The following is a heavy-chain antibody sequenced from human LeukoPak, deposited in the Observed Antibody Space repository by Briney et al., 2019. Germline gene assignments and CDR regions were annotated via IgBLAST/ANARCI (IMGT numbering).Heavy chain of an antibody. J-gene: IGHJ5*02. Sequence: GGSLRLSCAASGFTFTTYWMHWVRQAPGKGLVWVSHINSDGSITSYADSVKGRFTISRDNAKNTLYLQMNSLRAEDTAVYYCARDGDSSSSLSWFDPWGQGTLVTVSS. V-gene: IGHV3-74*01. CDR1: GFTFTTYW. CDR3: ARDGDSSSSLSWFDP. D-gene: IGHD6-6*01. CDR2: INSDGSIT.